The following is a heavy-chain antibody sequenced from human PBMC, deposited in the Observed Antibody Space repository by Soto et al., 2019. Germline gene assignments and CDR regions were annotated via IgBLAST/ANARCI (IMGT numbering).Heavy chain of an antibody. D-gene: IGHD3-22*01. J-gene: IGHJ4*01. CDR3: AKHGAGYYYASD. CDR2: LTGSGSGS. Sequence: EVQLLESGGGLVQPGGSLRLSCAASGFTFSNFAMSWVRQAPGKGLEWISSLTGSGSGSYSADSVKGRFTISRDNSKNTLYLQMNSLRADDTAVYYCAKHGAGYYYASDWGHGTLVAVPS. V-gene: IGHV3-23*01. CDR1: GFTFSNFA.